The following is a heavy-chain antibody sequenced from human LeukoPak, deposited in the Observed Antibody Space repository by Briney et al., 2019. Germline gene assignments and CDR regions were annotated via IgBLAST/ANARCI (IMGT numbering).Heavy chain of an antibody. CDR3: ARARYNWNYAGWSSYYYYTDV. V-gene: IGHV6-1*01. Sequence: SQTLSLTCAISGDSVSSNSAAWNWIRQSPSRGLEWLGRTYYRSKWYNDYAVSVKSRITINPDTSKNQFSLQLNSVTPEDTAVYYCARARYNWNYAGWSSYYYYTDVWGKGTTVTVSS. J-gene: IGHJ6*03. D-gene: IGHD1-7*01. CDR1: GDSVSSNSAA. CDR2: TYYRSKWYN.